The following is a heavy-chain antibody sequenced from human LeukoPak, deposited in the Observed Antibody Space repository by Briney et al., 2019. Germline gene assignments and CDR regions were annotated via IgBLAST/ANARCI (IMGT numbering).Heavy chain of an antibody. CDR1: GFTFASYA. Sequence: PGGSLRLSCAASGFTFASYAMTWVRQAPGKGLEWASSISASAGTTYYVDSVKGRFTISRDTAKSTLYLQMNSLRADDSAVYYCAKDRPLNWGYYFDSWGQGTLVTVSS. V-gene: IGHV3-23*01. D-gene: IGHD7-27*01. J-gene: IGHJ4*02. CDR3: AKDRPLNWGYYFDS. CDR2: ISASAGTT.